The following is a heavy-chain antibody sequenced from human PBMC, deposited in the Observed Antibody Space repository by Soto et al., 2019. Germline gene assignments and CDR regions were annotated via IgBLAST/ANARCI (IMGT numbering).Heavy chain of an antibody. V-gene: IGHV3-33*01. CDR2: IWYDGSHQ. CDR3: ARDGYGGEAPFDC. CDR1: GFTFRSHG. J-gene: IGHJ4*02. Sequence: QVKLVESGGGVVQPGRSLRLSCAASGFTFRSHGMHWVRQAPGKGLEWVAVIWYDGSHQYYGDSVKGRFTISRDNSKNTLSLKRNSLRAEDTAIYYCARDGYGGEAPFDCGGQGTLVTVSS. D-gene: IGHD2-21*01.